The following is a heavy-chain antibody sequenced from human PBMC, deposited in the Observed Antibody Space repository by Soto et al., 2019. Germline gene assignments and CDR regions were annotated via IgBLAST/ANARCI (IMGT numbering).Heavy chain of an antibody. J-gene: IGHJ6*02. Sequence: GGSLRLSCAASGFSFSSYAMRWVRQAPGKGLEWVSAISGSGGSTYYADSVKGRFTISRDNSKNTLYLQMNSLRAEDTAVYYCAKYPGLIPPYYYGMDVWGQGTTVTVSS. V-gene: IGHV3-23*01. CDR1: GFSFSSYA. CDR3: AKYPGLIPPYYYGMDV. D-gene: IGHD3-16*01. CDR2: ISGSGGST.